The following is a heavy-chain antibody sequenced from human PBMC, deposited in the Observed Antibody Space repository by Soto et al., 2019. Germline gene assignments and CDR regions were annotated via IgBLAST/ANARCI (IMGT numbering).Heavy chain of an antibody. J-gene: IGHJ6*03. V-gene: IGHV4-59*01. CDR3: ARGRYSSSFPGYYYYYMDV. CDR1: GGSISSYY. CDR2: IYYSGST. D-gene: IGHD6-6*01. Sequence: SETLSLTCTVSGGSISSYYWSWIRQPPGKGLEWIGYIYYSGSTNYNPSLKSRVTISVDTSKNQFSLKLSSVTAADTAVYYCARGRYSSSFPGYYYYYMDVWGKGTTVTVSS.